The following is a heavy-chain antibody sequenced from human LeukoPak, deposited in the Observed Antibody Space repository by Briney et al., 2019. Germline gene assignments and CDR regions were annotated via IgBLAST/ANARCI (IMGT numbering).Heavy chain of an antibody. CDR1: GGSISGDYY. Sequence: SETLSLTCTVSGGSISGDYYWTWIRQPAGKGLGWIGRIYASGSANYNPSLKSRVTISVDTSKNQFSLKLNSATAADTAMYYCARDVGSSWFSIWLDPWGQGTLVTVSS. J-gene: IGHJ5*02. CDR3: ARDVGSSWFSIWLDP. CDR2: IYASGSA. V-gene: IGHV4-61*02. D-gene: IGHD6-13*01.